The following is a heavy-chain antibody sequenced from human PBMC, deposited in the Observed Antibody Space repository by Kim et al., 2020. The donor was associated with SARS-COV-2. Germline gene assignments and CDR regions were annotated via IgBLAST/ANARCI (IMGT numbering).Heavy chain of an antibody. V-gene: IGHV1-3*01. CDR1: GYTFTSYC. CDR3: ARDGRSVDYYFDY. CDR2: IDVANTNT. Sequence: ASVKVSCKASGYTFTSYCLPWVRQAPGQSLEWMGWIDVANTNTHYSENFQGRVTISRDTSATTVYIELSSLRSEDTAVYYCARDGRSVDYYFDYWGQGTLVTVSS. J-gene: IGHJ4*02.